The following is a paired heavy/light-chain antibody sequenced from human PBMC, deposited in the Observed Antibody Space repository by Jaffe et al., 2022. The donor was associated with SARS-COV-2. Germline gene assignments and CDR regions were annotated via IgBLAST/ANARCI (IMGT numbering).Heavy chain of an antibody. CDR1: GGSISSDY. Sequence: QVQLQESGPGLVKPSETLSLSCTVSGGSISSDYWSWIRQPPGEGLEWIGYINYNGRTNYNPSLKSRVSMSVDTSRNQFSVKLSSVAAADTAIYYCARMPIGTAPGTGNDRYWYWFDPWGQGTLVTVSS. CDR2: INYNGRT. V-gene: IGHV4-59*01. J-gene: IGHJ5*02. CDR3: ARMPIGTAPGTGNDRYWYWFDP. D-gene: IGHD2-8*02.
Light chain of an antibody. CDR3: SSYTTNSTPYV. J-gene: IGLJ1*01. V-gene: IGLV2-14*01. CDR1: SSDVGLYNY. Sequence: QSALTQPASVSGSPGQSITISCTGTSSDVGLYNYVSWYQQHPGKAPKLMIYDVSNRPSGVSNRFSGSKSGNTASLTISGLQAEDEADYYCSSYTTNSTPYVFGTGTKVAVL. CDR2: DVS.